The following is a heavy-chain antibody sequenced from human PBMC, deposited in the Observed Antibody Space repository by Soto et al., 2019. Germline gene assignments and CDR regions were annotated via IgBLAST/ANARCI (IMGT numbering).Heavy chain of an antibody. V-gene: IGHV1-3*01. CDR2: INAANGKT. J-gene: IGHJ4*02. CDR3: ARSSGYYYVDY. D-gene: IGHD3-22*01. CDR1: GYTFTNYA. Sequence: QVQLVQSGAEVKKPGASVKVSCKASGYTFTNYAMHWVRQAPGQRLEWMGWINAANGKTKYSQKFQGRVTITRDTSTRTAYMERVSLRSEDTAVYFFARSSGYYYVDYWGQGPLVTVSS.